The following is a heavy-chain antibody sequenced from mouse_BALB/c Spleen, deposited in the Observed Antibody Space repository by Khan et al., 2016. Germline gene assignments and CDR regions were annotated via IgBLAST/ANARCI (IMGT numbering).Heavy chain of an antibody. Sequence: QVQLKESGPGLVAPSQSLSITCTVSGFSLTNSGVHWVRQPPGKGLDWLGVIWAGGSTDYNSALMSRLSITKDHSQNQVFLEKNRLQTDDTAMYYCARDDQDYDAWFASWGQGTLVTVSA. D-gene: IGHD2-4*01. CDR3: ARDDQDYDAWFAS. CDR2: IWAGGST. J-gene: IGHJ3*01. CDR1: GFSLTNSG. V-gene: IGHV2-9*02.